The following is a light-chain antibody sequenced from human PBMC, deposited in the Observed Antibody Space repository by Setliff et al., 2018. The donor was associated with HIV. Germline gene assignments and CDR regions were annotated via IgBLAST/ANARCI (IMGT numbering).Light chain of an antibody. CDR1: TSDVGSYNY. V-gene: IGLV2-11*01. CDR2: DVT. CDR3: CSYAGSYTFPYV. Sequence: ALTQPRSVSGSPGQSVTISCTGTTSDVGSYNYVSWYQQHPGKAPKLMIYDVTKRPSGVPDRFSGSKSGNTASLTISGLQAEDEADYCCCSYAGSYTFPYVFGTGTKVTVL. J-gene: IGLJ1*01.